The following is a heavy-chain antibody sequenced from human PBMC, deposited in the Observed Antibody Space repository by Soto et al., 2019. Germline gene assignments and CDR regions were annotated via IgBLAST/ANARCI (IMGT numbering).Heavy chain of an antibody. D-gene: IGHD1-26*01. CDR3: ARGWRAWDRGSPSDY. J-gene: IGHJ4*02. V-gene: IGHV4-4*02. CDR2: IYHSGTT. Sequence: QVQLQESGPGLVKPSGTLSLTCAVSGGSISSSNWWSWVRQPPGKGLEWIGEIYHSGTTNYNPSLKRRVTISVDKSKNQFSLKLSSVTAADTAVYYCARGWRAWDRGSPSDYWGQGTLVTVSS. CDR1: GGSISSSNW.